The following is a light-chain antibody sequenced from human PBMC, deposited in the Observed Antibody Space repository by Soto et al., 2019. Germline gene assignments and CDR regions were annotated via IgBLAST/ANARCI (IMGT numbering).Light chain of an antibody. CDR1: SSNIGAGYD. Sequence: QSVLTQPPSVSGAPGQRVTISCTGSSSNIGAGYDVHWYQQLPGKAPKLLIYGNDNRPSGVPERFSGSKSGTSASLAITGLRADDEADYYCNSYTSNNTYVFGTGTKVTVL. CDR2: GND. J-gene: IGLJ1*01. CDR3: NSYTSNNTYV. V-gene: IGLV1-40*01.